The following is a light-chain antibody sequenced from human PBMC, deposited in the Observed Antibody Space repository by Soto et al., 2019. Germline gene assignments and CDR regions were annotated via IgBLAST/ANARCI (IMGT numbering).Light chain of an antibody. V-gene: IGKV3-20*01. CDR3: QQHNSYPLT. CDR2: GAS. CDR1: QSVSRSY. J-gene: IGKJ5*01. Sequence: EIVLTQSPGTLSLSPGDRATLSCRASQSVSRSYLAWYQQKPGQAPRLLIYGASTRPTGIPYRFSGSGSETDFTLTISRLQPEDFAAYYCQQHNSYPLTFGRGTRLEIK.